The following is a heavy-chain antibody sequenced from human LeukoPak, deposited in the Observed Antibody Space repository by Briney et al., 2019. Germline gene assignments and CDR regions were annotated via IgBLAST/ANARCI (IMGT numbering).Heavy chain of an antibody. CDR2: IYNSGST. V-gene: IGHV4-59*01. D-gene: IGHD3-10*01. Sequence: SETLSLTCTVSGGSISNYYWSWIRQPPGKGLEWIGYIYNSGSTNCNPSLKSRVTISVDTSKNQLSLNLRSVTAADTAAYYCARVGTSGSSVAYDYWGQGTLVTVSS. CDR1: GGSISNYY. J-gene: IGHJ4*02. CDR3: ARVGTSGSSVAYDY.